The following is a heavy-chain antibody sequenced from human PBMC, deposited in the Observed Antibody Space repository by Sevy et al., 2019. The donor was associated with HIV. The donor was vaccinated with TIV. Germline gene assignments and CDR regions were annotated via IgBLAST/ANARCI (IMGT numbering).Heavy chain of an antibody. CDR3: AKDPLMITFGGVIARGPYFDY. V-gene: IGHV3-23*01. D-gene: IGHD3-16*02. CDR2: ISGSGGST. Sequence: GGSLRLSCAASGFTFSSYAMSWVRQAPGKGLEWVSAISGSGGSTYYADSVKGSFTISRDNSKNTLYLQMNSLRAEDTAVYYCAKDPLMITFGGVIARGPYFDYWGQGTLVTVSS. J-gene: IGHJ4*02. CDR1: GFTFSSYA.